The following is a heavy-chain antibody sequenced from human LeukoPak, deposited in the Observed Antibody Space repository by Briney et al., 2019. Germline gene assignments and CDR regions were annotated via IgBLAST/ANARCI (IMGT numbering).Heavy chain of an antibody. Sequence: GGSLRLSYAASGFTFNYFWMHWVRQVPGKGLVWVSGINNDGTATFFADSVKGPFTISRDNAKNTVYLQMNGLRAEDTSVYFCATVSEYWGQGTLVTVSS. V-gene: IGHV3-74*01. CDR3: ATVSEY. J-gene: IGHJ4*02. CDR1: GFTFNYFW. CDR2: INNDGTAT.